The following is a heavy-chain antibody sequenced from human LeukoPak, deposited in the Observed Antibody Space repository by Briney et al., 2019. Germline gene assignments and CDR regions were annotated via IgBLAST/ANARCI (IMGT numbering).Heavy chain of an antibody. V-gene: IGHV1-18*01. CDR3: AREGPALQGYYYGMGV. J-gene: IGHJ6*02. CDR2: ISAYNGNT. Sequence: ASVKVSCKASGYTFTSYGISWVRQAPGQGLEWMGWISAYNGNTNYAQKLQGRVTMTTDTSTSTAYMELSSLRSEDTAVYYCAREGPALQGYYYGMGVWGQGTTVTVSS. D-gene: IGHD5-24*01. CDR1: GYTFTSYG.